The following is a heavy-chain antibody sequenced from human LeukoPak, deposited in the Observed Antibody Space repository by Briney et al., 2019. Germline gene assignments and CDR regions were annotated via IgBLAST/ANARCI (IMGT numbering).Heavy chain of an antibody. Sequence: PGQSLRLSCAASGFTFSSYAMSWVRQPPGKGLEWVSTISGNGGSTYYADSVKGRFTISRDNSKNTLYLQMNSLRAEDTALYYCAKGVTFDWLPNDSWGQGTLVTVSS. D-gene: IGHD3-9*01. V-gene: IGHV3-23*01. CDR3: AKGVTFDWLPNDS. CDR1: GFTFSSYA. CDR2: ISGNGGST. J-gene: IGHJ4*02.